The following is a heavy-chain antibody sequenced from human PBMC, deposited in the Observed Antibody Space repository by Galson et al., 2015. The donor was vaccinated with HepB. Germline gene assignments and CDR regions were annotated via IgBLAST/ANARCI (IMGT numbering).Heavy chain of an antibody. Sequence: SVKVSCKASGYTFTSYYMHWVRQTPGQGLEWVGIINPSGGSTSYAQKLQGRVTMTRDTSTSTVYMELSSLRSEDTAVYYCARVEGPHDAFDIWGQGTMVTVSS. CDR2: INPSGGST. J-gene: IGHJ3*02. CDR1: GYTFTSYY. CDR3: ARVEGPHDAFDI. V-gene: IGHV1-46*01.